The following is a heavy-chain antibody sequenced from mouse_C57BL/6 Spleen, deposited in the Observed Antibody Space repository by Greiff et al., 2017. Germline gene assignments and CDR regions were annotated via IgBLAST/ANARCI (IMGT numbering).Heavy chain of an antibody. Sequence: VQLQQPGAELVMPGASVKLSCKASGYTFTSYWMHWVKQRPGQGLEWIGEIDPSDSYTNYNQKFKGKSTLTVDKSSSTAYMQLSSLTSEDSAVYYCARSYGYVDYWGQGTTLTVSS. D-gene: IGHD1-1*02. V-gene: IGHV1-69*01. CDR2: IDPSDSYT. CDR3: ARSYGYVDY. CDR1: GYTFTSYW. J-gene: IGHJ2*01.